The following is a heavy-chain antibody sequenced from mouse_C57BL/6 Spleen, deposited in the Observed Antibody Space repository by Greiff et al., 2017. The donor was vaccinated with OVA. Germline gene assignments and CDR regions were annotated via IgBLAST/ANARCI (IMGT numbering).Heavy chain of an antibody. CDR1: GYAFTNYL. CDR3: ARSYASSCMDY. Sequence: VKLMESGAELVRPGTSVKVSCKASGYAFTNYLIEWVKQRPGQGLEWIGVINPGSGGTNDNEKFKGKATLTADKSSSTAYMQLSSLTSEDSAVYFCARSYASSCMDYWGQGTSVTVSS. CDR2: INPGSGGT. J-gene: IGHJ4*01. D-gene: IGHD1-1*01. V-gene: IGHV1-54*01.